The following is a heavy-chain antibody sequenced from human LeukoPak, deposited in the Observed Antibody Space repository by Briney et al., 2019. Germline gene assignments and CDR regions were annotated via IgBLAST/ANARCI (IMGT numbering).Heavy chain of an antibody. V-gene: IGHV4-34*01. CDR2: INHSGST. D-gene: IGHD3-10*01. CDR3: ARGRRGVRDKRQPLDY. Sequence: SGTLSLTCAVYGGSFSGYYWSWIRQPPGKGLEWIGEINHSGSTNYNPSLKSRVTISVDTSKNQFSLKLSSVTAADTAVYYCARGRRGVRDKRQPLDYWGQGTLVTVSS. J-gene: IGHJ4*02. CDR1: GGSFSGYY.